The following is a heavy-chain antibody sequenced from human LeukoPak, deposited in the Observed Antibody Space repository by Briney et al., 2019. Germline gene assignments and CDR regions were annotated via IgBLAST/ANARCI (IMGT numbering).Heavy chain of an antibody. Sequence: ASVKVSCKASGYTFTGYYMHWVRQAPGQGLEWMGWINPNSGGTNYAQKFQGRVTMTGDTSISTAYMELSRLRSDDTAVYYCATSFWSGYYWDYWGQGTLVTVSS. J-gene: IGHJ4*02. V-gene: IGHV1-2*02. D-gene: IGHD3-3*01. CDR1: GYTFTGYY. CDR2: INPNSGGT. CDR3: ATSFWSGYYWDY.